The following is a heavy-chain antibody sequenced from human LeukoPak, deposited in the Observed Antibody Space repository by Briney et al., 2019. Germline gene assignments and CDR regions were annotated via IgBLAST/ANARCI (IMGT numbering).Heavy chain of an antibody. V-gene: IGHV3-30*03. D-gene: IGHD6-19*01. CDR3: ATIAVAGY. CDR2: ISYDGSNK. CDR1: GFTFSDYY. J-gene: IGHJ4*02. Sequence: GGSLRLSCAASGFTFSDYYMSWIRQAPGKGLEWVAVISYDGSNKYYADSVKGRFTISRDNSKNTLYLQMNSLRAEDTAVYYCATIAVAGYWGQGTLVTVSS.